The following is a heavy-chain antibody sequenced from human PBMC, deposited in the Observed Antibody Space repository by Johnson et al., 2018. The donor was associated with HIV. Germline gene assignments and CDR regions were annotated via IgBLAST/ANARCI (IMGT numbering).Heavy chain of an antibody. CDR2: ISYDGSDK. Sequence: QVQLVESGGGVVQPGRSLRLSCAASGFTFSSYGMHWVRQAPGKGLEWAAVISYDGSDKYYADSVKGRFTISRDNSKNTLYLQMNSLRAEDPAVYYCAKGPQGIATPDAFDIWGQGTIVTVSS. D-gene: IGHD2-21*01. CDR3: AKGPQGIATPDAFDI. J-gene: IGHJ3*02. V-gene: IGHV3-30*18. CDR1: GFTFSSYG.